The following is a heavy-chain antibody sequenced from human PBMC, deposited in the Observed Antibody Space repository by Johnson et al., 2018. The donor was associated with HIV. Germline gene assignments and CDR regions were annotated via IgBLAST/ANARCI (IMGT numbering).Heavy chain of an antibody. J-gene: IGHJ3*01. D-gene: IGHD6-13*01. CDR3: ARETRSAAAGHGAFDV. V-gene: IGHV3-66*01. Sequence: VQLVESGGGLVQPGGSLRLSCAASGFTFSSNYMSWVRQAPGKGLEWVSVIYSGGSTFYADSVKGRFTISRDNSKNTLYLQMNSLRAEDTAVYYCARETRSAAAGHGAFDVWGQGTMVTVSS. CDR2: IYSGGST. CDR1: GFTFSSNY.